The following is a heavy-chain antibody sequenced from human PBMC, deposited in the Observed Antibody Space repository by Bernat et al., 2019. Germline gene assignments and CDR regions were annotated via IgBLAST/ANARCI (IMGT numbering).Heavy chain of an antibody. D-gene: IGHD5-12*01. V-gene: IGHV3-23*01. CDR3: AKDLGATPRYYFDY. Sequence: EVQLFESGGGLVQPGGSLRLSCAASGFTFSSYAMSWVLQAPGKGLEWVSAISGSGGSTYYADSVKGRFTISRDNSKNTLYLQMNSLRAEDTAEYYCAKDLGATPRYYFDYWGQGTLVTVSS. CDR1: GFTFSSYA. CDR2: ISGSGGST. J-gene: IGHJ4*02.